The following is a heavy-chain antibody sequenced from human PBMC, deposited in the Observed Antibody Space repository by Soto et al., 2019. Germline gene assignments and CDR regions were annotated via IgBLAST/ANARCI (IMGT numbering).Heavy chain of an antibody. D-gene: IGHD3-10*01. V-gene: IGHV3-53*01. CDR3: ARALGPYYYGSGSPFDY. CDR2: IYSGGST. CDR1: GFTVSSNY. Sequence: GGSLRLSCAASGFTVSSNYMSWVRQAPGKGLEWVSVIYSGGSTYYEDSVKGRFTISRDNSKNTLYLQMNSLRAEDTAVYYCARALGPYYYGSGSPFDYWGQGTLVTVSS. J-gene: IGHJ4*02.